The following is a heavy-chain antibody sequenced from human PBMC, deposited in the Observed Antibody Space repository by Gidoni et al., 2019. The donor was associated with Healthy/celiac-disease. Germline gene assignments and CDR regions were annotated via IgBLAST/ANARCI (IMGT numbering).Heavy chain of an antibody. Sequence: EVQLVVSGGGLVKPGGSLRLSCAASGFTFSSYSINWVRQAPGKGLEWVSSISSSSSYIYYADSVKGRFTISRDNAKNSLYLQMNSLRAEDTAVYYCARGGGDYVRDAFDIWGQGTMVTVSS. J-gene: IGHJ3*02. V-gene: IGHV3-21*01. CDR1: GFTFSSYS. D-gene: IGHD4-17*01. CDR2: ISSSSSYI. CDR3: ARGGGDYVRDAFDI.